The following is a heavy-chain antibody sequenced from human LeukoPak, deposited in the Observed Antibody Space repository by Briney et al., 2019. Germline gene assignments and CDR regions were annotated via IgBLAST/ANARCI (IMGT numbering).Heavy chain of an antibody. CDR2: IYPGDSDT. V-gene: IGHV5-51*01. J-gene: IGHJ3*02. CDR3: ARRSVPAVGKPHDAFDI. D-gene: IGHD2-2*01. CDR1: GYSFSSYW. Sequence: GESLKISCKGSGYSFSSYWIGWVRQLPGKDLEWMGIIYPGDSDTRYSPSFQGQVTISADKSISTAYLQWTTLKASDTAVYYCARRSVPAVGKPHDAFDIWGQGTLVTVSS.